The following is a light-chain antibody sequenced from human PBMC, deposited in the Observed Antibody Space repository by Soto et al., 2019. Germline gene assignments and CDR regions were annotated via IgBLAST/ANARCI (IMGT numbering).Light chain of an antibody. CDR2: AAS. CDR3: QQSYSTPRT. V-gene: IGKV1-39*01. Sequence: DIQMTQSPSSLSASVGDRGTITCRASQSISSYLNWYQQKPGKAPNLLIYAASSLQSGVPSRFSGSGSGTYFTLTISSLQPEDFATYYCQQSYSTPRTFGQGTKVEI. CDR1: QSISSY. J-gene: IGKJ1*01.